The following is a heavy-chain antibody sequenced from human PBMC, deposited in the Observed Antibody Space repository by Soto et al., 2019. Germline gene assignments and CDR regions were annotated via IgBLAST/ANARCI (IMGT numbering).Heavy chain of an antibody. CDR2: INHSGST. CDR3: ARGTSETSRGIAVAGGYYYGMDV. D-gene: IGHD6-19*01. Sequence: SETLSLTCAVYGGSFSGYYWSWIRQPPGKGLEWIGEINHSGSTNYNPSLKSRVTISVDTSKNQFSLKLSSVTAADTAVYYCARGTSETSRGIAVAGGYYYGMDVWGQGTTVTVSS. V-gene: IGHV4-34*01. CDR1: GGSFSGYY. J-gene: IGHJ6*02.